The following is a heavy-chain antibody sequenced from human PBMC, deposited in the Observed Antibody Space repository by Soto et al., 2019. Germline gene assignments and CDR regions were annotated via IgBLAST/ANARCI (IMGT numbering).Heavy chain of an antibody. D-gene: IGHD2-15*01. J-gene: IGHJ5*02. CDR1: GFTFSSYG. CDR2: IWYDGSNK. CDR3: ARQKPAGRSGGVNWFDP. V-gene: IGHV3-33*01. Sequence: QVQLVESGGGVVQPGRSLRLSCAASGFTFSSYGMHWVRQAPGKGLEWVAVIWYDGSNKYYADSVKGRFTISRDNSKNTLHQQMNSLGADDTAVYYCARQKPAGRSGGVNWFDPWGQGTLVTVSS.